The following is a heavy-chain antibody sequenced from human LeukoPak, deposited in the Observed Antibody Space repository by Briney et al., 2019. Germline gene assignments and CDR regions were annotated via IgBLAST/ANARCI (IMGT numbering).Heavy chain of an antibody. CDR2: IYSGGST. J-gene: IGHJ4*02. Sequence: GESLRLSCAASGFAVSSNYMSWVSQAPGKGLEWVSVIYSGGSTYYADSVKGRFTISRDNSKNTLYLQMNSLRAEDTAVYYCARESYNSGIDYWGQGTLVTVSS. V-gene: IGHV3-53*01. D-gene: IGHD6-19*01. CDR1: GFAVSSNY. CDR3: ARESYNSGIDY.